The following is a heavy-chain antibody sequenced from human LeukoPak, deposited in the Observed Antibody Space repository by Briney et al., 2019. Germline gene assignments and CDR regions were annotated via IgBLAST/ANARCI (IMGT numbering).Heavy chain of an antibody. Sequence: PSETLSLTCTVSGGSISSYYWSWIRQPAGKGLEWIGRIYTSGSTNYNPSLKSRVTMSVDTSKNQFSLELSSVTAADTAVYYCARGMGSGTYRRFDFWGQGTLVTVSS. V-gene: IGHV4-4*07. CDR3: ARGMGSGTYRRFDF. CDR1: GGSISSYY. D-gene: IGHD3-10*01. J-gene: IGHJ4*02. CDR2: IYTSGST.